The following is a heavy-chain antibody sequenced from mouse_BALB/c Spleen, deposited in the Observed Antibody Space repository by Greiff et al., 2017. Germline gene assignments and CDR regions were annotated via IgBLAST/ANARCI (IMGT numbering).Heavy chain of an antibody. J-gene: IGHJ4*01. Sequence: EVQLVESGGGLVQPGGSMKLSCVASGFTFSSYWMSWVRQSPEKGLEWVAEIRLKSDNYATHYVESVKGKFTISRDDSKSRLYLQMNSLRAEDTGIYYCTTEDYGGAMDYWGQGTSVTVSS. CDR3: TTEDYGGAMDY. D-gene: IGHD2-4*01. V-gene: IGHV6-6*02. CDR2: IRLKSDNYAT. CDR1: GFTFSSYW.